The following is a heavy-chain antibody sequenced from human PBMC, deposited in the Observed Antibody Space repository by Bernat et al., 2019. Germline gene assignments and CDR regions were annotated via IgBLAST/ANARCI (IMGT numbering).Heavy chain of an antibody. J-gene: IGHJ4*02. CDR2: ISGSGGST. Sequence: EVQLLESGGGLVQPGGSLRLSCAASGFTFSSYAMSWVRQAPGKGLEWVSAISGSGGSTYYADSVKGRFTISRDNSKNTLYLQMNSLRAEDTAVYYWAKDLGGYCSGGSCYGTNWGQGTLVTVSS. CDR1: GFTFSSYA. V-gene: IGHV3-23*01. CDR3: AKDLGGYCSGGSCYGTN. D-gene: IGHD2-15*01.